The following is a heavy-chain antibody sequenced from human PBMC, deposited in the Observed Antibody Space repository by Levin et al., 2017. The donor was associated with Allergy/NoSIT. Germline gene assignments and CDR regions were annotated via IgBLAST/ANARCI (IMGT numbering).Heavy chain of an antibody. CDR2: IYYSGST. Sequence: SQTLSLTCTVSGGSISSYYWSWIRQPPGKGLEWIGYIYYSGSTNYNPSLKSRVTISVDTSKNQFSLKLSSVTAADTAVYYCARLGMIPMDAFDIWGQGTMVTVSS. CDR3: ARLGMIPMDAFDI. CDR1: GGSISSYY. D-gene: IGHD3-22*01. V-gene: IGHV4-59*01. J-gene: IGHJ3*02.